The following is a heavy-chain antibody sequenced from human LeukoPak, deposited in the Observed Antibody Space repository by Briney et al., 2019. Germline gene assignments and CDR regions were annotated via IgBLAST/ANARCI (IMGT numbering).Heavy chain of an antibody. CDR3: AKPASIFGWFDP. V-gene: IGHV3-23*01. CDR2: FSGSGGST. Sequence: GGALRLSCAASGFTFSSYAMSWVRQAPGKGVEWVSAFSGSGGSTYYADSVKGRFTISRDNSKNTLYLQMNSLRAEDTAVYYCAKPASIFGWFDPWGQGTLVTVSS. D-gene: IGHD2/OR15-2a*01. CDR1: GFTFSSYA. J-gene: IGHJ5*02.